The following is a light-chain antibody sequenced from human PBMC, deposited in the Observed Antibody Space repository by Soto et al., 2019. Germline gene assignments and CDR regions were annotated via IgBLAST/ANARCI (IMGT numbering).Light chain of an antibody. Sequence: SDELTQPPSVSVSPGQTASITCSGDKLGDKYAFWYHQRPGQSPVLVIYLDNKRPSGIPERFSGSNSGNTATLTISGTQALDEAYYFCQAWATNTGICGGGTKLTVL. V-gene: IGLV3-1*01. CDR1: KLGDKY. CDR2: LDN. CDR3: QAWATNTGI. J-gene: IGLJ2*01.